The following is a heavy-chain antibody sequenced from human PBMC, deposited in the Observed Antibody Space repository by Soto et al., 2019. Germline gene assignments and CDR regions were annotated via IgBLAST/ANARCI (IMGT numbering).Heavy chain of an antibody. Sequence: SVKVSCKASGGTFSSYAISWVRQAPGQGLEWMGGIIPIFGTANYAQKFQGRVTITADESTSTAYTELSSLRSEDTAVYYCARGYCTNGVCYNFDYWGQGTLVTVSS. D-gene: IGHD2-8*01. CDR3: ARGYCTNGVCYNFDY. CDR1: GGTFSSYA. J-gene: IGHJ4*02. V-gene: IGHV1-69*13. CDR2: IIPIFGTA.